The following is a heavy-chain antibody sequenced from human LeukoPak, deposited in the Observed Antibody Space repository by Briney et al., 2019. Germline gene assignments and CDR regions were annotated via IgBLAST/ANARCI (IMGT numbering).Heavy chain of an antibody. J-gene: IGHJ4*02. CDR1: GGSISSYY. CDR3: ARAAYYYDSSGYNFDY. V-gene: IGHV4-59*01. D-gene: IGHD3-22*01. Sequence: PSGTLSLTCTVSGGSISSYYWSWIRQPPGKGLEWIGYIYYSGSTNYNPSLKSRVTISVDTSKDQFSLKLSSVTAADTAVYYCARAAYYYDSSGYNFDYWGQGTLVTVSS. CDR2: IYYSGST.